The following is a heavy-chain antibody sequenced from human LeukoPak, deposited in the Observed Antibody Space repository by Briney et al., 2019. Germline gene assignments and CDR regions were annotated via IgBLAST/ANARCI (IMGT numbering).Heavy chain of an antibody. D-gene: IGHD4-17*01. J-gene: IGHJ3*02. CDR3: AALSLKGDYVQDAFDI. CDR1: GFTFSSYS. V-gene: IGHV3-48*01. Sequence: GGSLRLSCAASGFTFSSYSMNWVRQAPGKGMEWVSYISSSSSTIYYADSVKGRFTISRDNAKNSLYLQMNSLRAEDTAVYYCAALSLKGDYVQDAFDIWGQGTMITVSS. CDR2: ISSSSSTI.